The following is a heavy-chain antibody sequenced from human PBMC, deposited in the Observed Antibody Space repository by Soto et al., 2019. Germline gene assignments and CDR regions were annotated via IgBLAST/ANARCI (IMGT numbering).Heavy chain of an antibody. CDR3: ARGLKYQVLIDNWFDP. J-gene: IGHJ5*02. V-gene: IGHV1-8*01. CDR2: MNPNSGNT. Sequence: GASVKVSCKASGYTFTSYDINWVRQATGQGLEWMGWMNPNSGNTGYAQKFQGRVTMTRNTSISTAYMELSSLRSEDTAVYYCARGLKYQVLIDNWFDPWGQGTLVTVSS. CDR1: GYTFTSYD. D-gene: IGHD2-2*01.